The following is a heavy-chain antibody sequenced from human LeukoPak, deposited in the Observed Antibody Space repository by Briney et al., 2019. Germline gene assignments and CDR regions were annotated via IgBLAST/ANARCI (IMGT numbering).Heavy chain of an antibody. Sequence: PQTLSLTCTVSGDSISSGGYYWTWIRQHPGKGLEWIGYIYYSGSTYYNPSLKSRVTMSVDTSKNQFSLKLSSVTAADTAVNYCARVTRGVITFDYWGQGTLVTVSS. J-gene: IGHJ4*02. D-gene: IGHD3-10*01. CDR2: IYYSGST. CDR1: GDSISSGGYY. V-gene: IGHV4-31*03. CDR3: ARVTRGVITFDY.